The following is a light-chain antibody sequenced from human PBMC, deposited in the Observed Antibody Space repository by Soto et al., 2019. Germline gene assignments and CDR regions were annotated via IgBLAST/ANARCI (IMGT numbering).Light chain of an antibody. J-gene: IGKJ4*01. CDR1: QSVSSSY. CDR3: QQYGSSPLT. V-gene: IGKV3-20*01. Sequence: EIVLTQSPGTVSLSPLEIATLSFMASQSVSSSYLAWYQQKPGQAPRLLIYGASSRATGIPDRFSGSGSGTDFTLTISRLEPEDFAVYYCQQYGSSPLTFGGGTKVDIK. CDR2: GAS.